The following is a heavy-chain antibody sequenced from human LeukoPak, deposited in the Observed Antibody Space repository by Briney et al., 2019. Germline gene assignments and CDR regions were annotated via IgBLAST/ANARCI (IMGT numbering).Heavy chain of an antibody. Sequence: ASVKVSCKPSGYTFSGYYIRWVRQAPGQGLQWIGWVSPHSGGTKYAQKFEGRVTMTTDTSISTAYMELSRLGSDDTAVYYCARDTGDYYRSGSYFDPWGQGTLVTVSS. CDR1: GYTFSGYY. V-gene: IGHV1-2*02. CDR3: ARDTGDYYRSGSYFDP. J-gene: IGHJ5*02. D-gene: IGHD3-10*01. CDR2: VSPHSGGT.